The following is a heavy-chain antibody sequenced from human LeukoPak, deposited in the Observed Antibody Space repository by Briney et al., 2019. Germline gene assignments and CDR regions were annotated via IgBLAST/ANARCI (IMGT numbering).Heavy chain of an antibody. CDR1: GFTLSSYA. J-gene: IGHJ4*02. D-gene: IGHD3-22*01. CDR3: AKDREVTMIVVARGRYFDY. CDR2: ISGSGGST. V-gene: IGHV3-23*01. Sequence: PGGSLRLSCAASGFTLSSYAMRWVRQAPGKGLEWVSAISGSGGSTYYGDSVKGRFTISRDNSKNTLYLQMNSLRAEDTAVYYCAKDREVTMIVVARGRYFDYWGQGTLVTVSS.